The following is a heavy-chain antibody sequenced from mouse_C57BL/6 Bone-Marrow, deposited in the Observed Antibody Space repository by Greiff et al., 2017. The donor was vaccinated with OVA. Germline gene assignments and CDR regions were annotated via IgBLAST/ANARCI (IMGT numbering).Heavy chain of an antibody. CDR2: INYDGSST. CDR3: ARDYAMDY. Sequence: EVMLVESEGGLVQPGSSMKLSCTASGFTLSDYYMAWVRQVPEKGLEWVANINYDGSSTYYLDSLKSRFIISRDNAKNILYLQMSSLKSEDTATYYCARDYAMDYWGQGTSVTVSS. CDR1: GFTLSDYY. J-gene: IGHJ4*01. V-gene: IGHV5-16*01.